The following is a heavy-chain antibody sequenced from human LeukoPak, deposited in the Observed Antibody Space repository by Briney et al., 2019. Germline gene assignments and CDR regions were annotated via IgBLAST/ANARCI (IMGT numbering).Heavy chain of an antibody. J-gene: IGHJ3*02. D-gene: IGHD4-23*01. CDR2: ISYDGSNK. CDR1: GFTFSSYG. CDR3: AKAGPGNYGGNSEATSDAFDI. Sequence: GRSLRLSCAASGFTFSSYGMHWVRQAPGKGLEWVAVISYDGSNKYYADSVKGRFTISRDNSKNTLYLQMNSLRAEDTAVYYYAKAGPGNYGGNSEATSDAFDIWGQGTMVTVSS. V-gene: IGHV3-30*18.